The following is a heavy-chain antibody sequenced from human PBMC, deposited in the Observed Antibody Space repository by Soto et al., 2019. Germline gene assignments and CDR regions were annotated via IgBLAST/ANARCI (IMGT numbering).Heavy chain of an antibody. V-gene: IGHV3-15*07. J-gene: IGHJ5*02. CDR3: ATDGGA. D-gene: IGHD3-10*01. Sequence: EVQLVESGGSVVRPGGSLRLSCAASGFTFTYAWMNWVRQAPGTGLEWVGRIKSKTAGGTTDYTAPVKGRFTISRDDSKNTLLLQMNSLKAEDTAVYYCATDGGAWGQGTLVTVSS. CDR1: GFTFTYAW. CDR2: IKSKTAGGTT.